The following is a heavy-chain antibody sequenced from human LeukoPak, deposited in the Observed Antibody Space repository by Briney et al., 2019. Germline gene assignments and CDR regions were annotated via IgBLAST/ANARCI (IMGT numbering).Heavy chain of an antibody. Sequence: SETLSLTCSVSGDSISTSSYYWSWIRQPPGKGLEWIGEINHSGSTNYNPSLKSRVTISVDTSKNQFSLKLSSVTAADTAVYYCARVRRGSSSYLYYYYYMDVWGKGTTVTVSS. CDR3: ARVRRGSSSYLYYYYYMDV. CDR1: GDSISTSSYY. J-gene: IGHJ6*03. V-gene: IGHV4-39*07. D-gene: IGHD6-6*01. CDR2: INHSGST.